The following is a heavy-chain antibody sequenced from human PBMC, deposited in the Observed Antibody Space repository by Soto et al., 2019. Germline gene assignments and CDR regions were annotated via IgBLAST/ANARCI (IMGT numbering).Heavy chain of an antibody. CDR1: GFTFSSYG. Sequence: GSLRLSCAASGFTFSSYGMHWVRQAPGKGLEWVAVISYDGSNKYYADSVKGRFTISRDNSKNTLYLQMNSLRAEDTAVYYCAKDRKRSYGYCSGGSCATLFDYWGQGTLVTVSS. V-gene: IGHV3-30*18. J-gene: IGHJ4*02. CDR2: ISYDGSNK. CDR3: AKDRKRSYGYCSGGSCATLFDY. D-gene: IGHD2-15*01.